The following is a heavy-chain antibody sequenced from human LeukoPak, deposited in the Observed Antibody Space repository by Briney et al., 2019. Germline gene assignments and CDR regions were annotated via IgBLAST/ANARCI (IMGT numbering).Heavy chain of an antibody. CDR1: GYSFTSYW. Sequence: GESLKISCKGSGYSFTSYWIGWVRQMPGKGLEWMGIIYPGDSDTRYSPSFRGQVTISADKSISTAYLQWSSLKASDTAMYYCARQETYYYDSSGLGNWFDPWGQGTLVTVSS. CDR3: ARQETYYYDSSGLGNWFDP. V-gene: IGHV5-51*01. D-gene: IGHD3-22*01. J-gene: IGHJ5*02. CDR2: IYPGDSDT.